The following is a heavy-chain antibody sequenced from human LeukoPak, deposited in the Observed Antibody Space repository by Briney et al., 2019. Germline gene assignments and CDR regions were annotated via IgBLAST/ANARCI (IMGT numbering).Heavy chain of an antibody. D-gene: IGHD4-17*01. CDR3: ARRGSGDHFDY. CDR2: IKQDGSEK. Sequence: GGSLRLSCAASGFTFSNYWMSRVRQAPGKGLEWVANIKQDGSEKYYVDSVKGRFTISRDNAKNALYLQMNSLRAEDTAVYYCARRGSGDHFDYWGQGTLVTVSS. CDR1: GFTFSNYW. V-gene: IGHV3-7*01. J-gene: IGHJ4*02.